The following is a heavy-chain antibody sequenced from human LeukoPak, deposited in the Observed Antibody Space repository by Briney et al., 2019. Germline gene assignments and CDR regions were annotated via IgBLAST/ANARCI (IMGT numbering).Heavy chain of an antibody. Sequence: GASVKVSCKASGYTFTGYYMHWVRQAPGQGLEWMGWINPNSGGTNYAQKFQGRVTMTRDTSISTAYMELSRLRSDDTAVYYCAKMFIDYCSGGSCYTRGIDYWGQGTLVTVSS. V-gene: IGHV1-2*02. CDR3: AKMFIDYCSGGSCYTRGIDY. CDR1: GYTFTGYY. CDR2: INPNSGGT. D-gene: IGHD2-15*01. J-gene: IGHJ4*02.